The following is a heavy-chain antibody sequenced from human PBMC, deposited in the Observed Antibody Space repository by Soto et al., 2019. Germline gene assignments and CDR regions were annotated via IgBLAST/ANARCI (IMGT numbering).Heavy chain of an antibody. V-gene: IGHV4-59*08. D-gene: IGHD3-10*01. CDR1: GGTISSWY. J-gene: IGHJ4*02. CDR3: ARHSADYSGNYGLN. Sequence: PSETLSLTCTVSGGTISSWYWSWIRQPPGKGLEWIGYIYSSGSTNYNPSLKSRVTISVDTSKNQFSLRLSSVTAADTAVYYCARHSADYSGNYGLNWGQGTLVTVSS. CDR2: IYSSGST.